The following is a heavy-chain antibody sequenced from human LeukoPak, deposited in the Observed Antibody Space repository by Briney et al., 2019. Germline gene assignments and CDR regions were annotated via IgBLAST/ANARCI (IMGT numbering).Heavy chain of an antibody. D-gene: IGHD4-11*01. J-gene: IGHJ5*02. V-gene: IGHV4-39*07. CDR2: IYYSGST. CDR3: ARDKDDYSNSNWFDP. CDR1: GGSISGSSYY. Sequence: SETLSLTCTVSGGSISGSSYYWGWIRQPPGKGLEWIGSIYYSGSTYYNPSLKSRVTISVDTSKNQFSLKLSSVTAADTAVYYCARDKDDYSNSNWFDPWGQGTLVTVSS.